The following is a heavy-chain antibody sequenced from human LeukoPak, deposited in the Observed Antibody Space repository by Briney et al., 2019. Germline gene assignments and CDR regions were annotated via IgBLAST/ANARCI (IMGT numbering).Heavy chain of an antibody. CDR2: AYSGVNA. V-gene: IGHV4-4*07. D-gene: IGHD1-26*01. J-gene: IGHJ6*03. CDR1: DDSMHSYY. Sequence: SETLSLTCTVSDDSMHSYYWSWIWQSPEKGLEWIGRAYSGVNAYYNPSLQSRVTISVDKSNNQFSLDLTSVTAADTALYYCAREKSGTLTRAYYYIDVWGKGITVTVSS. CDR3: AREKSGTLTRAYYYIDV.